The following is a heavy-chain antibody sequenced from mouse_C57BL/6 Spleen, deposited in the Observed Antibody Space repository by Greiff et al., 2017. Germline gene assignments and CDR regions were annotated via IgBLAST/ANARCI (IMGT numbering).Heavy chain of an antibody. CDR2: INPNNGGT. CDR1: GYTFTDYN. V-gene: IGHV1-22*01. D-gene: IGHD2-12*01. CDR3: ASLYGYYFDY. J-gene: IGHJ2*01. Sequence: EVQLQQSGPELVKPGASVKMSCKASGYTFTDYNMHWVKQSHGKSLEWIGYINPNNGGTSYNQKFKGKATVTVNKSSSTAYMELRSLTSEDSAVYYCASLYGYYFDYWGQGTTLTVSS.